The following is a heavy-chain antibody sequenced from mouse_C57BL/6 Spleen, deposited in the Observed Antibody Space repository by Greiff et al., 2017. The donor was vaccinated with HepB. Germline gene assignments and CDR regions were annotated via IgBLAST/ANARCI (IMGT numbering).Heavy chain of an antibody. CDR3: ARWDYD. CDR1: GYSFTGYY. V-gene: IGHV1-42*01. D-gene: IGHD2-4*01. CDR2: INPSTGGT. J-gene: IGHJ2*01. Sequence: EVQLQQSGPELVKPGASVKISCKASGYSFTGYYMNWVKQSPEKSLEWIGEINPSTGGTTYNQKFKAKATLTVDKSSSTAYMQLKSLTSEDSAVYYCARWDYDWGQGTTLTVSS.